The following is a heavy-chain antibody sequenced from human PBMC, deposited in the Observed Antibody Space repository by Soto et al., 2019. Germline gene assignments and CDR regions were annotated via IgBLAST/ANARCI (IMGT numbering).Heavy chain of an antibody. Sequence: QVQLVESGGGWVKPGESLRLSCIGSGFTLSDNWMTWIRQAPGKGLEWVSYISDNGDYTIYADSLKGRFTNSRDNATNSLWLQINSLSAEDTAVYYCARSSGWRQVVVYTYGLDVWGQGTKVIVSS. CDR2: ISDNGDYT. CDR3: ARSSGWRQVVVYTYGLDV. D-gene: IGHD2-8*01. CDR1: GFTLSDNW. J-gene: IGHJ6*02. V-gene: IGHV3-11*06.